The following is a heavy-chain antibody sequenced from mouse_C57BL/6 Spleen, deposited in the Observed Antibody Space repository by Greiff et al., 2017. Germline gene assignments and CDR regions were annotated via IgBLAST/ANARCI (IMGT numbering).Heavy chain of an antibody. V-gene: IGHV1-69*01. CDR2: IDPSDSYT. J-gene: IGHJ2*01. CDR3: ARQGIVVFDY. Sequence: QVQLQQPGAELVMPGASVKLSCKASGYTFTSYWMHWVKQRPGQGLEWIGKIDPSDSYTNYNQKFKGKSTLTVDKSSSTAYMQLSSLTSEDSAVYYCARQGIVVFDYWGQGTTLTVSS. CDR1: GYTFTSYW. D-gene: IGHD2-5*01.